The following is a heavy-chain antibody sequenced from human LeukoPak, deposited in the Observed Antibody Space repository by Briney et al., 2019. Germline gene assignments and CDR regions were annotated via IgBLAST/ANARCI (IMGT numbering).Heavy chain of an antibody. J-gene: IGHJ5*02. Sequence: SATLSLTCTVSGDSITNYYWSWIRQAPGTGLEWMGDIYYSGTTKYNPSLKSRVTISVDTSKNQFSLNLRSVTAADTAVYYCARDRSGGYNWFDPWGQGTLVTVSS. CDR1: GDSITNYY. CDR2: IYYSGTT. V-gene: IGHV4-59*01. CDR3: ARDRSGGYNWFDP. D-gene: IGHD6-19*01.